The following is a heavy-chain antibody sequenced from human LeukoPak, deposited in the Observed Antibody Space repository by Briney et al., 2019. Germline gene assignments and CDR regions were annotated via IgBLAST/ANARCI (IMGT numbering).Heavy chain of an antibody. CDR1: GYTLTQLS. J-gene: IGHJ3*02. CDR2: FDTEDGET. CDR3: ATFGLCSGGSCYSPPPAFDI. D-gene: IGHD2-15*01. Sequence: ASVRVSCTVSGYTLTQLSMHCVRQAPGKGGEWRGGFDTEDGETIYAQKFQGRVTMTEDTSTDTAYMELSSLRSEDTAVYYCATFGLCSGGSCYSPPPAFDIWGQGTMVTVSS. V-gene: IGHV1-24*01.